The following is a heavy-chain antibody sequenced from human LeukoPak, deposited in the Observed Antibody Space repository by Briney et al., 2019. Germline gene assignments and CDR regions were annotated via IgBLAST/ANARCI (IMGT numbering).Heavy chain of an antibody. CDR1: GFTFSIYA. D-gene: IGHD4-23*01. J-gene: IGHJ4*02. Sequence: TGGSLRLSCEASGFTFSIYAMSWVRQAPGKGLAWVSVISSSADSTYYADSVKGRFTISRDNSKNTLYLQMNNLRAEDTAVYYCAKPLEKYTYGGNFDYWGQGILVTVSS. V-gene: IGHV3-23*01. CDR3: AKPLEKYTYGGNFDY. CDR2: ISSSADST.